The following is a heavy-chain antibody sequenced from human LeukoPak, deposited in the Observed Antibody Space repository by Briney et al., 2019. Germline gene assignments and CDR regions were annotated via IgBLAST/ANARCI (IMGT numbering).Heavy chain of an antibody. CDR3: TRVAGVRGVRYFYYMDV. J-gene: IGHJ6*03. D-gene: IGHD3-10*01. CDR1: GFTFSSYG. V-gene: IGHV3-49*04. CDR2: IRSKGYGGTT. Sequence: PGGSLRLSCAATGFTFSSYGMHWVRQAPGKGLEWVGFIRSKGYGGTTENAASVKGRFTISRDDSKSIAYLQMNSLKSEDTAVYYCTRVAGVRGVRYFYYMDVWGKGTTVTISS.